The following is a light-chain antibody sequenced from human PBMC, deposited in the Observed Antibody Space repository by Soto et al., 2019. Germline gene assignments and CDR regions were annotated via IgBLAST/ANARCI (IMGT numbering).Light chain of an antibody. J-gene: IGKJ4*02. CDR3: HQYHSYPPT. CDR2: DAS. Sequence: DIQMTQSPSTLSASVGDRVTITCRASQSISTWVGWYNQKRGGAPKLLIFDASSLDSGVPSRFSGSGSETEFTLTISGLQPDDFAAYYCHQYHSYPPTFGGGTTVEIK. V-gene: IGKV1-5*01. CDR1: QSISTW.